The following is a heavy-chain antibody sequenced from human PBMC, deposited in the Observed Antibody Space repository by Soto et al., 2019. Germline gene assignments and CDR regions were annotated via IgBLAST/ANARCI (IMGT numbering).Heavy chain of an antibody. J-gene: IGHJ5*02. V-gene: IGHV4-31*03. CDR1: GGSISSGGYY. Sequence: SETLSLTCTVSGGSISSGGYYWSWIRQHPGKGLEWIGYIYYSGSTYYNPSLKSRVTISVDTSKNQFSLKLSSVTAADTAVYYCARGPPYYDILTGSRFDPWGQGTLVTVSS. CDR2: IYYSGST. CDR3: ARGPPYYDILTGSRFDP. D-gene: IGHD3-9*01.